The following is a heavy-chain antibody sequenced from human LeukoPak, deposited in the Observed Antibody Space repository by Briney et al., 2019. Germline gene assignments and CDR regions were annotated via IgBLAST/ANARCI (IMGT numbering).Heavy chain of an antibody. V-gene: IGHV3-43*02. CDR1: GFTFDDYA. Sequence: GGSLRLSCAASGFTFDDYAMHWVRQAPGKGLEWVSLISGDGGSTYYADSVKGRFTISRDNSKNSLYLQMNSLRTEDTALHYCAKEGLEYYFDYWGQGTLVTVSS. CDR2: ISGDGGST. J-gene: IGHJ4*02. CDR3: AKEGLEYYFDY.